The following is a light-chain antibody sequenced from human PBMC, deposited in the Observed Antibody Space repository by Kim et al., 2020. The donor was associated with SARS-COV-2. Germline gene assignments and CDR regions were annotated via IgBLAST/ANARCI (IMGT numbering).Light chain of an antibody. CDR3: QQYKSYPWT. CDR2: ETS. J-gene: IGKJ1*01. CDR1: RSLGGL. Sequence: ASLGDRVSITFRASRSLGGLLAWYPQKPGEAPKLLIYETSTLKSGVPSRFSGSGSGTEFTLTISSLQPDDFGTYYCQQYKSYPWTFGQGTKVDIK. V-gene: IGKV1-5*03.